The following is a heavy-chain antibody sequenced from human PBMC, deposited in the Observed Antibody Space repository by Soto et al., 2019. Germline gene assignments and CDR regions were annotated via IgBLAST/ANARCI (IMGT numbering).Heavy chain of an antibody. CDR3: VRENYYYGMDV. CDR1: GFNVSVNY. Sequence: LRLSCAASGFNVSVNYMNWVRQAPGKGLEWVSVINGGGSTNYADSVRGRFTISRDTSKNTLSLQMNSLRAEDTAVYYCVRENYYYGMDVWGQGTTVTVSS. V-gene: IGHV3-53*01. J-gene: IGHJ6*02. CDR2: INGGGST.